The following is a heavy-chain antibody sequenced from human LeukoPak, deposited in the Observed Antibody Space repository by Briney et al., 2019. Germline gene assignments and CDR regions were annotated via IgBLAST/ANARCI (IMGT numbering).Heavy chain of an antibody. V-gene: IGHV4-31*03. D-gene: IGHD3-10*01. CDR2: IYYSGST. CDR1: GGSISSGGYY. CDR3: ARDHHELYYYGSGTPTGLGVFDY. Sequence: SETLSLTCTVSGGSISSGGYYWSWIRQHPGKGLEWIGYIYYSGSTYYNPSLKSRVTISVVTSKNQFSLKLSSVTAADTAVYYCARDHHELYYYGSGTPTGLGVFDYWGQGTLVTVSS. J-gene: IGHJ4*02.